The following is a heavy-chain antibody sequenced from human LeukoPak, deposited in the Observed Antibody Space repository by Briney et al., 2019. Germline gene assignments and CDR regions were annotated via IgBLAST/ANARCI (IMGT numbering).Heavy chain of an antibody. J-gene: IGHJ6*02. CDR1: GGSFSGYY. CDR2: INHSVST. Sequence: SETLSLTCAVYGGSFSGYYWSWIRQPPGKGLEWIGEINHSVSTNYNPSPKSRVTISVDTTKNQFSLKLSSVTAADTAVYYCARGRRSSSGWYSRGVYYGMDVWGQGTTVTVSS. D-gene: IGHD6-19*01. V-gene: IGHV4-34*01. CDR3: ARGRRSSSGWYSRGVYYGMDV.